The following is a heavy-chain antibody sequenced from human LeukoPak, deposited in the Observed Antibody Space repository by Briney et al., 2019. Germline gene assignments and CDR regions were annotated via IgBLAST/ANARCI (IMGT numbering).Heavy chain of an antibody. CDR2: ISSGGRTI. CDR1: GFTFSNYA. D-gene: IGHD2-15*01. CDR3: ARPVVAATTPDTFDI. V-gene: IGHV3-11*04. Sequence: GRSLRLSCAASGFTFSNYAMSWVRQAPGKGLEWVSYISSGGRTIYYADSVKGRFTMSRDNAKNSLYLQMNSLRAEDTAVYYCARPVVAATTPDTFDIWGQGTMVTVSS. J-gene: IGHJ3*02.